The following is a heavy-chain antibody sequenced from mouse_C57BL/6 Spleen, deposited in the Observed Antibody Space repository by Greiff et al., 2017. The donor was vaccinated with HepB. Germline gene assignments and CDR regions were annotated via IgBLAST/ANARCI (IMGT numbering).Heavy chain of an antibody. CDR3: ARRGDYGSSSDPYYYAMDY. CDR1: GFSLSTFGMG. V-gene: IGHV8-8*01. CDR2: IWWDDDK. Sequence: QVTLKVCGPGILQPSQTLSLTCSFSGFSLSTFGMGVGWIRQPSGKGLEWLAHIWWDDDKYYNPALKSRLTISKDTSKNQVFLKIANVDTADTATYYCARRGDYGSSSDPYYYAMDYWGQGTSVTVSS. D-gene: IGHD1-1*01. J-gene: IGHJ4*01.